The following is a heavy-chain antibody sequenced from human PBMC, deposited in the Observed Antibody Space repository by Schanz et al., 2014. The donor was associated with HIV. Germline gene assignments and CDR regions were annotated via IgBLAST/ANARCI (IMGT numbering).Heavy chain of an antibody. D-gene: IGHD3-10*01. V-gene: IGHV3-33*01. CDR2: IYYDGTNK. J-gene: IGHJ4*02. Sequence: QVQLVESGGGVVQPGRSLRLSCVASGFSFRTFGMHWVRQAPGKGLEWVALIYYDGTNKYYTDSMKGRFTISRDNSKNTLYLQMNSLRAEDTSVYYCARGFQGFDYWGQGTLVTVSS. CDR1: GFSFRTFG. CDR3: ARGFQGFDY.